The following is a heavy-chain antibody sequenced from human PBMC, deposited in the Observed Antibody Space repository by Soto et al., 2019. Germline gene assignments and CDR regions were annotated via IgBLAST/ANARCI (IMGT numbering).Heavy chain of an antibody. CDR1: GGHISNYY. D-gene: IGHD5-18*01. CDR2: IFYSGTT. J-gene: IGHJ5*02. Sequence: SETLSLTCTVSGGHISNYYWNWIRQHPGKGLEWIGYIFYSGTTNYNPRFESRVSISADRSKCQVSMRLTAVTAADMAVYYCARDSGYYESKGLVPYHWGQGTLVTVSS. V-gene: IGHV4-59*01. CDR3: ARDSGYYESKGLVPYH.